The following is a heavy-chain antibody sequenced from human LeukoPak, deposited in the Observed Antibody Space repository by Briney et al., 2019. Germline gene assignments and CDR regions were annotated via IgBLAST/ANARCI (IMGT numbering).Heavy chain of an antibody. CDR1: GYSFTTYW. V-gene: IGHV5-10-1*01. J-gene: IGHJ4*02. D-gene: IGHD6-13*01. Sequence: GESLRISCKGSGYSFTTYWITWVRQMPGKGLEWMGRIDPSDSYTNYSPSFQGHVTISADKSISTAYLQWSSLKASDTAMYYCARRRYSSSWYYFDYWGQGTLVTVSS. CDR2: IDPSDSYT. CDR3: ARRRYSSSWYYFDY.